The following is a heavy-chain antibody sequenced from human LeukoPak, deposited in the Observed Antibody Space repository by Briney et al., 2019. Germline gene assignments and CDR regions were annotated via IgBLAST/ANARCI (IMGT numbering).Heavy chain of an antibody. CDR1: GGSISSSNW. J-gene: IGHJ3*02. D-gene: IGHD3-10*01. V-gene: IGHV4-4*02. Sequence: PSETLSLTCAVSGGSISSSNWWSWVRQPPGKGLEWIGEIYHSGSTNYNPSLKSRVTISVDTSKNQFSLKLSSVTAADTAVYYCASPPYGSGNPGAFDIWGQGTMVTVSS. CDR3: ASPPYGSGNPGAFDI. CDR2: IYHSGST.